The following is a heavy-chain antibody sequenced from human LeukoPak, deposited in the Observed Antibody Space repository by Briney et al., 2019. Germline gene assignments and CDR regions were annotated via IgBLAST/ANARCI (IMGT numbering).Heavy chain of an antibody. V-gene: IGHV3-33*06. CDR1: GFTFSSYG. Sequence: QSGRSLRLSCAASGFTFSSYGMHWVRQAPGKGLEWVAVIWYDGSNKYYADSVKGRFTISRDSSKNTLYLQMNSLRAEDTAVYYCAKLAPAGYSSGWLDYWGQGTLVTVSS. D-gene: IGHD6-19*01. J-gene: IGHJ4*02. CDR2: IWYDGSNK. CDR3: AKLAPAGYSSGWLDY.